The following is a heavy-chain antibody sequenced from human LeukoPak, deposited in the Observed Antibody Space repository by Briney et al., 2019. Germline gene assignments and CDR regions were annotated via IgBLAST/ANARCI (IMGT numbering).Heavy chain of an antibody. CDR1: VFTFSSYS. Sequence: GGSLRLSCAASVFTFSSYSMNWVRKSPGKGREGVSYMCNSSSTIYYADSVKGRFTISRDNAKNSLYPQMNRLRDEDTAVYYCAREAVLSAANYYYYGMDVWGQGTTVTVSS. CDR2: MCNSSSTI. V-gene: IGHV3-48*02. D-gene: IGHD2-2*01. CDR3: AREAVLSAANYYYYGMDV. J-gene: IGHJ6*02.